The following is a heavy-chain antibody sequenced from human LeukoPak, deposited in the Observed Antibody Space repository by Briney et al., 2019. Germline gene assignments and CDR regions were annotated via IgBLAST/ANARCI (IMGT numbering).Heavy chain of an antibody. Sequence: GESLKTSCKGSGYSFTSYWIGWVRQMPGKGLEWMGIIYPGDSDTRYSPSFQGQVTISADKSISTAYLQWSSLKASDTAMYYRARQLPYYYDSSGYPSGYYFDYWGQGTLVTVSS. CDR3: ARQLPYYYDSSGYPSGYYFDY. CDR2: IYPGDSDT. D-gene: IGHD3-22*01. J-gene: IGHJ4*02. V-gene: IGHV5-51*01. CDR1: GYSFTSYW.